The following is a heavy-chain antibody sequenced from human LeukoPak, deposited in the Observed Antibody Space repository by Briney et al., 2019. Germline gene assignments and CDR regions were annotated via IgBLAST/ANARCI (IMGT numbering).Heavy chain of an antibody. CDR1: GFTFSDYN. CDR2: ISSSGSTI. CDR3: ARATDRPGYSSGWYGY. J-gene: IGHJ4*02. Sequence: PGGSLRLSCAASGFTFSDYNMRWIRQAPGKGLEWVSYISSSGSTIYYADSVKGRFTISRDNAKNSLYLQMNSLRAEDTAVYYCARATDRPGYSSGWYGYWGQGTLVTVSS. V-gene: IGHV3-11*04. D-gene: IGHD6-19*01.